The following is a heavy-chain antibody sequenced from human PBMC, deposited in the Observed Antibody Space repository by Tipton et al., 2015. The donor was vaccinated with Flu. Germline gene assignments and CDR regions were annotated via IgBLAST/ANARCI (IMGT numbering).Heavy chain of an antibody. CDR3: AKARPEESLVYYFDY. V-gene: IGHV3-30*04. CDR1: GFRFSSYA. CDR2: ISPDGKRD. Sequence: QLVQSGGGVVQPGRSLRLSCAASGFRFSSYAMHWVRQVPGKGPEWVAIISPDGKRDFYADSVKGRFTISRDNSKSTLSLEMNSLRREDTAIYFCAKARPEESLVYYFDYWGQGTLVTVSS. D-gene: IGHD1-14*01. J-gene: IGHJ4*02.